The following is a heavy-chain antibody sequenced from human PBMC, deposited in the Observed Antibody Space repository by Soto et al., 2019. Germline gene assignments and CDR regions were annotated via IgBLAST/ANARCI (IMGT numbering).Heavy chain of an antibody. V-gene: IGHV3-7*01. CDR1: RLTFSGYW. J-gene: IGHJ6*04. CDR3: VRDWDV. Sequence: EEPLVESGGGLVQPGGSLRLSCGASRLTFSGYWMSWVRQAPGKGLEWVANIKHDGSEEHYVDSVKGRFTISRDDAKNSVYLQMNSLRADDTAVYPSVRDWDVWGKGTTVTVSS. CDR2: IKHDGSEE.